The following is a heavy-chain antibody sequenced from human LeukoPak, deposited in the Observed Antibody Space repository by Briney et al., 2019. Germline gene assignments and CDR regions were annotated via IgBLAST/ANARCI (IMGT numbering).Heavy chain of an antibody. Sequence: GGSLRLSCAASGFTFSSYGMHWVRQAPGKGLEWVAVIWYGGSNKYYADSVKGRFTISRDNSKNTLYLLMNSLITEDTAVYYCARDGDTAIRGVNFDSWGQGTLVTVSS. CDR3: ARDGDTAIRGVNFDS. J-gene: IGHJ4*02. D-gene: IGHD3-10*01. V-gene: IGHV3-33*08. CDR2: IWYGGSNK. CDR1: GFTFSSYG.